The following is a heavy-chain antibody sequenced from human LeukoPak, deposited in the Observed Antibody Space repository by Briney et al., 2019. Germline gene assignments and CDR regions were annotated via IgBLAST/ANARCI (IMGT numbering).Heavy chain of an antibody. CDR3: ARGRPFNTGQWLVRDLFDY. CDR1: GDSISSSTYY. CDR2: IYYSGST. V-gene: IGHV4-39*07. D-gene: IGHD6-19*01. J-gene: IGHJ4*02. Sequence: SETLSLTCTVSGDSISSSTYYWGWIRQPPGKGLEWIGSIYYSGSTYYNPSLKSRVTISVDTSKNQFSLKLSSVTAADTAVYYCARGRPFNTGQWLVRDLFDYWGQGTLVTVSS.